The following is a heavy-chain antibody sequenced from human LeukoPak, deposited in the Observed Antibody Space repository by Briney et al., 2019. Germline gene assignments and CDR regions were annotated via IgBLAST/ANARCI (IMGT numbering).Heavy chain of an antibody. D-gene: IGHD3-9*01. Sequence: ASVKVSCKASGGTFSSYAISWVRQAPGQGLEWMGRIIPILGIANYAQKFQGRVTITADKSTSTAYMELSSLRSEDTAVYYCARDPPDYDILTGRNSGFDPWGQGTLVTVSS. CDR1: GGTFSSYA. V-gene: IGHV1-69*04. J-gene: IGHJ5*02. CDR2: IIPILGIA. CDR3: ARDPPDYDILTGRNSGFDP.